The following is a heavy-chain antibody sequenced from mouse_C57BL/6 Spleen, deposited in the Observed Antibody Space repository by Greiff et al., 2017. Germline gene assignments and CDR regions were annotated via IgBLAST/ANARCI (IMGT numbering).Heavy chain of an antibody. CDR1: GYAFSSSW. V-gene: IGHV1-82*01. CDR3: ARLGGYGYAMDY. J-gene: IGHJ4*01. D-gene: IGHD2-2*01. CDR2: IYPGDGDT. Sequence: QVQLQQSGPELVKPGASVKISCKASGYAFSSSWMNWVKQRPGKGLEWIGRIYPGDGDTNYNGKFKGKATLTADKSSSTAYMQLSSLTSEDSAVYFCARLGGYGYAMDYWGQGTSVTVSS.